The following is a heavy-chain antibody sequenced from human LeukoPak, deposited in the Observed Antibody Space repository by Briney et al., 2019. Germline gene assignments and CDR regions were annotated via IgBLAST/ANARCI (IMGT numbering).Heavy chain of an antibody. Sequence: SVKVSCKASGGTFSSYAISWVRQAPGQGLEWMGGIIPIFGTANHAQKFQGRVTITADESTSTAYMELSSLRSEDTAVYYCARAGYSGSYCSVDYWGQGTLVTVSS. D-gene: IGHD1-26*01. CDR1: GGTFSSYA. CDR2: IIPIFGTA. V-gene: IGHV1-69*13. J-gene: IGHJ4*02. CDR3: ARAGYSGSYCSVDY.